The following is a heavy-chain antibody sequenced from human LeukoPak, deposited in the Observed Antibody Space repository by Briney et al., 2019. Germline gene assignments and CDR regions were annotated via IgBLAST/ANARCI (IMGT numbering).Heavy chain of an antibody. D-gene: IGHD1-26*01. Sequence: GASVKVSCKASGYTLTAYYIHWMRQAPGQGLEWKGWISPNSGDTDYAQKFQGRVTMTRDTPISTVYMALSSLRSDDTAMYYCARIISYGGSDSFDLWGQGTMVTVSS. CDR3: ARIISYGGSDSFDL. V-gene: IGHV1-2*02. CDR1: GYTLTAYY. CDR2: ISPNSGDT. J-gene: IGHJ3*01.